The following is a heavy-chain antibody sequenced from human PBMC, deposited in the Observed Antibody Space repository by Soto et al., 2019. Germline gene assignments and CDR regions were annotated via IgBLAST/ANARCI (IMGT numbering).Heavy chain of an antibody. CDR1: GGSISSSSYY. J-gene: IGHJ4*02. CDR3: ARRPITFGGVLVSYYIDY. V-gene: IGHV4-39*01. CDR2: IYYSGST. Sequence: PSETLSLTCTVSGGSISSSSYYWGWIRQPPGKGLEWIGSIYYSGSTYYNPSLKSRVTISVDTSKNQFSLKLSSVTAADTAVYYCARRPITFGGVLVSYYIDYWGQGTLVTVSS. D-gene: IGHD3-16*02.